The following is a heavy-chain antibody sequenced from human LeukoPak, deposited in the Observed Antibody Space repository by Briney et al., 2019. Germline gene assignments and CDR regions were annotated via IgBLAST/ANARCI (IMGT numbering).Heavy chain of an antibody. Sequence: SETLSLTCTVFGGSISSRSYYWGWIRQPPGKGLEWIGSIYYSRSTYYNPSLKSRVTIYVDTSKNQISLKLNSVTAADTAVYYCARITGFGESPDYWGQGTLVTVSS. CDR3: ARITGFGESPDY. CDR2: IYYSRST. V-gene: IGHV4-39*01. CDR1: GGSISSRSYY. D-gene: IGHD3-10*01. J-gene: IGHJ4*02.